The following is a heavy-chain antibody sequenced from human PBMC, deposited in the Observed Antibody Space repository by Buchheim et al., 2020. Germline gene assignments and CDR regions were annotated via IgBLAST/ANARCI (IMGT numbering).Heavy chain of an antibody. CDR1: GFTFSSYA. D-gene: IGHD6-6*01. CDR3: ARDREQLLPVY. Sequence: QVQLVESGGGVVQPGRSLRLSCAASGFTFSSYAMHWVRQAPGKGLEWVAVISYDGSNKYYADSVKGRFTISRDNSKNTLYLQMNSLRAEDTAVYYCARDREQLLPVYWGQGTL. V-gene: IGHV3-30-3*01. J-gene: IGHJ4*02. CDR2: ISYDGSNK.